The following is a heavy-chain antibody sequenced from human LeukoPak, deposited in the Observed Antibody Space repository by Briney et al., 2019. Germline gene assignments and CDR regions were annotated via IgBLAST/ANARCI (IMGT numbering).Heavy chain of an antibody. V-gene: IGHV4-34*01. CDR1: GGSFSGYD. CDR2: INHSGYT. J-gene: IGHJ4*02. D-gene: IGHD3-22*01. Sequence: SETLSLTCAVSGGSFSGYDWSWIRQPPGKGLEWTGEINHSGYTTYNPSLKSRVTMSVDMSKYQFSLKLSSVTAADTAVYYCARGPNYYENTGYYYYFDYWGQGTLVTVSS. CDR3: ARGPNYYENTGYYYYFDY.